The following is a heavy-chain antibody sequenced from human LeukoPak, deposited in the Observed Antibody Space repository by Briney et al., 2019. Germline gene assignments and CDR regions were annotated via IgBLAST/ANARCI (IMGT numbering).Heavy chain of an antibody. Sequence: ASVKVSCKASGYTFTSYDINWVRQATGQGLEWMGWMNPNSGNRGYTQKFQGRVTMTRDTSIGTAYMELSSLRSEDTAVYYCARAKDGYTNFDNWGQGTLVTVSS. CDR2: MNPNSGNR. V-gene: IGHV1-8*01. CDR3: ARAKDGYTNFDN. J-gene: IGHJ4*02. D-gene: IGHD5-24*01. CDR1: GYTFTSYD.